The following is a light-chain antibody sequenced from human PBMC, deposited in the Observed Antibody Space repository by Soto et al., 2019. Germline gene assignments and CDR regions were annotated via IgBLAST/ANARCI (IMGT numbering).Light chain of an antibody. J-gene: IGKJ1*01. V-gene: IGKV3-20*01. CDR1: QSVSRTY. CDR3: QQYGSSTLT. Sequence: EIVFTQSPGTPSLSPGERATLSCSASQSVSRTYLAWYQPKPVQAPRLIIYATSGRATGIPDVFSCSGAGTACTRPISRLEPEDFAVAYCQQYGSSTLTFGQGTKVDIK. CDR2: ATS.